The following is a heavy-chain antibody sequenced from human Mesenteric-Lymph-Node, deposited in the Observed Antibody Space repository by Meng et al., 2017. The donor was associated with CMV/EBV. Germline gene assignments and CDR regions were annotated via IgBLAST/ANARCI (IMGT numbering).Heavy chain of an antibody. Sequence: GESLKISCAASGFIFTTYAMSWVRQAPGRGLEWVSVISRDGRDTFYADSVRGRFTISRDDSKNTLYLQVSSLRAEDTAIYYCATYHRGPSYYLDHWGQGTLVTVSS. CDR1: GFIFTTYA. V-gene: IGHV3-23*03. CDR3: ATYHRGPSYYLDH. CDR2: ISRDGRDT. J-gene: IGHJ4*02. D-gene: IGHD1-14*01.